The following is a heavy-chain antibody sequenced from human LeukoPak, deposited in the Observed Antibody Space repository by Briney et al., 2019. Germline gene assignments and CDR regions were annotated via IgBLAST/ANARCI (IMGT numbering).Heavy chain of an antibody. CDR2: IWYDGSNK. Sequence: GGSLRLSCAASGFTFSSYGMHWVRQAPGKGLEWVAVIWYDGSNKYYADSVKGRFTISRDNSKNTLYLQMNSLRAEDTAVYYCAKYCSGGSCYSGLDYWGQGTLVTVSS. J-gene: IGHJ4*02. D-gene: IGHD2-15*01. V-gene: IGHV3-33*06. CDR3: AKYCSGGSCYSGLDY. CDR1: GFTFSSYG.